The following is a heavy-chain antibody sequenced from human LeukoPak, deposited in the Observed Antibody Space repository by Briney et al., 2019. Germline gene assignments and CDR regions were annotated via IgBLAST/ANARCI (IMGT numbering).Heavy chain of an antibody. CDR1: GFTFSNYA. Sequence: PGGSLRLSCVASGFTFSNYAMSWVRQAPEKGLDWVSVISGSAHKIRYADSVKGRFTISRDSSENIVYLQMNNLRVEDTAVYYCAGRPTGYSSGYIHWGQGTLVTVSS. J-gene: IGHJ4*02. V-gene: IGHV3-23*01. CDR2: ISGSAHKI. D-gene: IGHD5-18*01. CDR3: AGRPTGYSSGYIH.